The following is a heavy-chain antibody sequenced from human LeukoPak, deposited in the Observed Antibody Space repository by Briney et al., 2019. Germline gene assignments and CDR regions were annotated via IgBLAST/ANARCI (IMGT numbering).Heavy chain of an antibody. CDR2: IYYSGST. CDR3: ARVHYRQYNWNYLDY. V-gene: IGHV4-59*12. J-gene: IGHJ4*02. Sequence: SETLSLTCTVSGGSISSYYWSWIRQPPGKGLEWIGLIYYSGSTYYNPSLKSRVTISVDTSKNQFSLKLSSVTAADTAVYYCARVHYRQYNWNYLDYWGQGTLVTVSS. CDR1: GGSISSYY. D-gene: IGHD1-20*01.